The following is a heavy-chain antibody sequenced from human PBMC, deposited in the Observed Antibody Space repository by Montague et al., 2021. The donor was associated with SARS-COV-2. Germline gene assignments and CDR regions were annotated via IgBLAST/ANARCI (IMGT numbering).Heavy chain of an antibody. V-gene: IGHV4-4*02. CDR1: GASISSDNW. CDR3: AGVVRGCRGHCCFFGP. CDR2: ICQAVGT. J-gene: IGHJ4*03. Sequence: SETLSLTCAVSGASISSDNWWNWVRQSPGKGLEWIGEICQAVGTNSNPSLNSRVTIAVDNFSNQVSMKLTSATAADTAIYYGAGVVRGCRGHCCFFGPWGQGTLVTGSS. D-gene: IGHD2-15*01.